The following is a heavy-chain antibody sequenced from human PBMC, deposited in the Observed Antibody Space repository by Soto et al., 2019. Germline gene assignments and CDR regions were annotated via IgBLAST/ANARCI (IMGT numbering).Heavy chain of an antibody. CDR2: IYHSGST. CDR3: ARDNPFSIAAAGSRAYYYMDV. CDR1: SGSISSSNW. V-gene: IGHV4-4*02. Sequence: SETLSLTCAVSSGSISSSNWWSWVRQPPGKGLEWIGEIYHSGSTNYNPSLKSRVTISVDKSKNQFSLKLSSVTAADTAVYYCARDNPFSIAAAGSRAYYYMDVWGKGTTVTVSS. D-gene: IGHD6-13*01. J-gene: IGHJ6*03.